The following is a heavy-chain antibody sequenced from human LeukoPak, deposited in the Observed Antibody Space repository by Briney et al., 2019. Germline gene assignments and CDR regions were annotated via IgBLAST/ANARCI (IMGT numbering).Heavy chain of an antibody. V-gene: IGHV3-30*18. J-gene: IGHJ3*02. D-gene: IGHD6-19*01. Sequence: GGSLRLSCAASGFTFSSYGMHWVRQAPGKGLEWVAVISYDGSNKYYADSVKGRFTTSRDNSKNTLYLQMNSLRAEDTAVYYCAKGYSSGWYQNAFDIWGQGTMVTVSS. CDR3: AKGYSSGWYQNAFDI. CDR1: GFTFSSYG. CDR2: ISYDGSNK.